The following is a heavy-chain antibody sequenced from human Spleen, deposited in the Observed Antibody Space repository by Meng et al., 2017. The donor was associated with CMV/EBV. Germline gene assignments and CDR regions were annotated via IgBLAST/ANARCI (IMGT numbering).Heavy chain of an antibody. CDR1: GGSIRSKTYF. Sequence: VSGGSIRSKTYFWGWIRQPPGKGLEWIGSIYYSGGTYYNPSLKSRVTISMDTAKNQFSLKLAPVTAADTSVYYCARLSLVGPTGGDSWGQGTLVTVSS. D-gene: IGHD1-26*01. J-gene: IGHJ4*02. CDR2: IYYSGGT. V-gene: IGHV4-39*01. CDR3: ARLSLVGPTGGDS.